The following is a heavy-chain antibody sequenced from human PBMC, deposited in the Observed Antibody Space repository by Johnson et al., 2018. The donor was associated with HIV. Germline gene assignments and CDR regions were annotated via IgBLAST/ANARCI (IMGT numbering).Heavy chain of an antibody. Sequence: QVQLVESGGGVVQPGRSLRLSCAASGFTFSSHAIHWVRQAPGKGLEWVAVISYDGSNKFYADSVKGRFTISRDNSKNTLYLQMHSLRAEDTAVYYCARAVYSSSSSCAFDIWGQGTMVTVSS. CDR1: GFTFSSHA. CDR2: ISYDGSNK. CDR3: ARAVYSSSSSCAFDI. D-gene: IGHD6-6*01. V-gene: IGHV3-30*04. J-gene: IGHJ3*02.